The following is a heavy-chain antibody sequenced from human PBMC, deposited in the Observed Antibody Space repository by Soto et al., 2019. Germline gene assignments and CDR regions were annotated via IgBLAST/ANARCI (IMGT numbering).Heavy chain of an antibody. CDR3: ARAGYNWNYFYYYGMDV. CDR1: CGSFSGYY. J-gene: IGHJ6*02. V-gene: IGHV4-34*01. CDR2: INHSGST. Sequence: LSLTCAVYCGSFSGYYWSWIRQPPVKGLEWIGEINHSGSTNYNPSLKSRVTISVDTSKNQFSLKLSSVTAADTAVYYCARAGYNWNYFYYYGMDVWGQGTTVTVSS. D-gene: IGHD1-20*01.